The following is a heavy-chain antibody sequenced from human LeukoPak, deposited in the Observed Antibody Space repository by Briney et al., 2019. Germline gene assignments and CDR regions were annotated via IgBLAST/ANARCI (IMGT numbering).Heavy chain of an antibody. CDR2: ISAYNGNT. CDR3: ARDEVAVASPPSQDAFDI. Sequence: ASVKVSCKASGYTFTSYGISWVRQAPGQGLEWMGWISAYNGNTNYAQKLQGRVTMTTDTSTSTAYMELRSLRSDDTAVYYCARDEVAVASPPSQDAFDIWGQGTMVTVSS. V-gene: IGHV1-18*01. CDR1: GYTFTSYG. J-gene: IGHJ3*02. D-gene: IGHD6-19*01.